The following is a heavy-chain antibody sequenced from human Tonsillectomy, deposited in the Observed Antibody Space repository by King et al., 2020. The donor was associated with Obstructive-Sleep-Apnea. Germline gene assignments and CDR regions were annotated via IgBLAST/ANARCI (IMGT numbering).Heavy chain of an antibody. CDR2: IYYSGST. CDR3: ARDLGYSYGIDY. V-gene: IGHV4-59*01. J-gene: IGHJ4*02. CDR1: GDSISTYY. Sequence: QLQESGPGLVKPSETLSLTCTVSGDSISTYYWSWIRKPPGKGLEWIGYIYYSGSTSYNASLKSRVTISVDTSKNQFSLQLRSVTAAYPAVYYCARDLGYSYGIDYWGQGTLVTVSS. D-gene: IGHD5-18*01.